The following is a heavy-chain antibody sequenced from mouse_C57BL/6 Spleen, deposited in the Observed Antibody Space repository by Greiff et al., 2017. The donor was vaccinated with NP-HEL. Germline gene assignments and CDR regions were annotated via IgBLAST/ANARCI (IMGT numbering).Heavy chain of an antibody. CDR2: IRSKSNNYAT. D-gene: IGHD1-1*01. Sequence: EVKLVESGGGLVQPKGSLKLSCAASGFSFNTYAMNWVRQAPGKGLEWVARIRSKSNNYATYYADSVKDRFTISRDDSESMLYLQMNNLKTEDTAMYYCVRQGVYGSSCAMDYWGQGTSVTVSS. V-gene: IGHV10-1*01. CDR1: GFSFNTYA. CDR3: VRQGVYGSSCAMDY. J-gene: IGHJ4*01.